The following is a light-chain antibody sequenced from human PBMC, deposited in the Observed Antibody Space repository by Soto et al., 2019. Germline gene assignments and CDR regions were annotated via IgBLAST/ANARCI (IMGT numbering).Light chain of an antibody. CDR2: EVS. Sequence: QSVLTQPASVSGSPGQSITMSRTGTSSDVGGYDYVSWYQQHPGEVPKLIIFEVSSRPAWISNRFSASKSGNTASLTISGLQAEDEADYYCSSYTTSRSYVLGTGTKVTVL. CDR1: SSDVGGYDY. CDR3: SSYTTSRSYV. V-gene: IGLV2-14*01. J-gene: IGLJ1*01.